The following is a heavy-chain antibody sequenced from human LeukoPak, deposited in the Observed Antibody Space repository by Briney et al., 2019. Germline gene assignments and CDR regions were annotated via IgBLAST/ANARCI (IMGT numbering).Heavy chain of an antibody. V-gene: IGHV4-39*07. CDR1: GGSISSSSYY. J-gene: IGHJ3*02. Sequence: SETLSLTCTVSGGSISSSSYYWGWIRQPPGKGLAWIGSIYYSGSTYYNPSLKSRVTISVDTSKNQFSLKLSSVTAADTAVYYCARYTEYYDPDIWGQGTMVTVSP. CDR2: IYYSGST. D-gene: IGHD3-3*01. CDR3: ARYTEYYDPDI.